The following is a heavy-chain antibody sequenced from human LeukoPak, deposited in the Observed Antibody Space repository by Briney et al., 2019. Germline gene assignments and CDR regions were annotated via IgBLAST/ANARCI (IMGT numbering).Heavy chain of an antibody. D-gene: IGHD5-24*01. V-gene: IGHV4-4*07. J-gene: IGHJ2*01. CDR3: ARDYNNWYFDL. CDR2: IYPSGSA. CDR1: GDSISSYY. Sequence: PSETLSLTCDVSGDSISSYYWSWIRQPAGKGLEWLGRIYPSGSANHNPSLKSRGTMSVDTSKNQFSLRLSSVTAADTAVYFCARDYNNWYFDLWGRGTLVTVSS.